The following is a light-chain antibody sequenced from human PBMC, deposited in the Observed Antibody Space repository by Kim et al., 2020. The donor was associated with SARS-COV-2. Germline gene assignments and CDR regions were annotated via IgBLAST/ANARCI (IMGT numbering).Light chain of an antibody. J-gene: IGLJ7*01. Sequence: QSVLTQPPSVSGAPGQRVTIPCTGSSSNIGADYDVHWYQYLPGTVPKLLIYSNSNRPSGVPDRFSASKSGTSASLAITGLQAEDEADYYCQSYDSSLSGCVFGGGTRLTLL. CDR1: SSNIGADYD. CDR2: SNS. CDR3: QSYDSSLSGCV. V-gene: IGLV1-40*01.